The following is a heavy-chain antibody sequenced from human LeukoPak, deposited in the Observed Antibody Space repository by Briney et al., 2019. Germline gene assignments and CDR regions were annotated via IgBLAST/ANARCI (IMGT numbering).Heavy chain of an antibody. CDR3: ARGIPIPATHPIDY. CDR2: INQDGSGK. Sequence: GGSLRLSCGASGFIFSSYWMSWVRQAPGKGLEWVANINQDGSGKYYVDSVKGRFTISRDNAKNSLYLQMNSLRADDTAVYHCARGIPIPATHPIDYWGQGSLITVSS. D-gene: IGHD2-21*01. J-gene: IGHJ4*02. V-gene: IGHV3-7*04. CDR1: GFIFSSYW.